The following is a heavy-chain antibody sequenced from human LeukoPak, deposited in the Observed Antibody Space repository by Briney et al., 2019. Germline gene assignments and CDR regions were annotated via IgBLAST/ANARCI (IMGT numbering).Heavy chain of an antibody. CDR1: GFTVSDNY. D-gene: IGHD1-26*01. Sequence: GGSLRLSCAASGFTVSDNYMTWVRQAPVKGLEWVSSIYSAGATHYAESVKGRFTISRDNSKNTLYLQMNSLRAEDMAVYYCARIEWERLGRAFDIWGQGTMVTVSS. CDR3: ARIEWERLGRAFDI. V-gene: IGHV3-53*01. J-gene: IGHJ3*02. CDR2: IYSAGAT.